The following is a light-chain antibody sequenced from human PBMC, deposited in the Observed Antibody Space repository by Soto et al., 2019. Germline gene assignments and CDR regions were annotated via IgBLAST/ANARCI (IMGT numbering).Light chain of an antibody. CDR3: QHYGSSFT. CDR2: AAS. J-gene: IGKJ3*01. CDR1: QGVNSTY. V-gene: IGKV3-20*01. Sequence: IVLTQSPATLSLSPGERATLSCRTSQGVNSTYVAWYQQKPGQAPRLLIYAASIRATGIPDRFSGSGSGTDFTLTISRLEPEDFVVYYCQHYGSSFTFGPGTKVDIK.